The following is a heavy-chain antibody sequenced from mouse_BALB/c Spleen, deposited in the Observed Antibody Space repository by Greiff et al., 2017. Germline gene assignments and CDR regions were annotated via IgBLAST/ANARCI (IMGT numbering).Heavy chain of an antibody. J-gene: IGHJ4*01. D-gene: IGHD1-1*01. Sequence: EVQLVESGGDLVKPGGSLKLSCAASGFTFSSYGMSWVRQTPDKRLEWVATISSGGSYTYYPDSVKGRFTISRDNAKNTLYLQMSSLKSEDTAMYYCARPFTTVVAKDAMDYWGQGTSVTVSS. CDR2: ISSGGSYT. V-gene: IGHV5-6*01. CDR1: GFTFSSYG. CDR3: ARPFTTVVAKDAMDY.